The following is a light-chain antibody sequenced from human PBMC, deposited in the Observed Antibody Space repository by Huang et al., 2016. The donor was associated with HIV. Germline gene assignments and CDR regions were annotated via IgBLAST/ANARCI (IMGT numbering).Light chain of an antibody. Sequence: IQLTQSPSSLYASAGDGVTITCRASQDISSNLAWYQQKPGKAPNLLFYAASTLESGVPSRFSGSGSGTDFTLNINNLQPEDFASYYCLHLNSYPGTFGPGTNVDV. CDR3: LHLNSYPGT. V-gene: IGKV1-9*01. CDR1: QDISSN. J-gene: IGKJ3*01. CDR2: AAS.